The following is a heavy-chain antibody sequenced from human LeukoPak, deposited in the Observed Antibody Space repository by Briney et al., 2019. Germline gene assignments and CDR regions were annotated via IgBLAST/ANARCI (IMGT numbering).Heavy chain of an antibody. CDR1: GGSISGYY. CDR3: ARQVDELRWFDP. J-gene: IGHJ5*02. D-gene: IGHD1-26*01. CDR2: IYYSGST. V-gene: IGHV4-59*08. Sequence: MTSETLSLTCTVSGGSISGYYWSWIRQPPGKGLEWIGYIYYSGSTKYKPSLKSRVTISVDTSKNQFSLRLSSVTAADTAVYYCARQVDELRWFDPWGQGTLVTVSS.